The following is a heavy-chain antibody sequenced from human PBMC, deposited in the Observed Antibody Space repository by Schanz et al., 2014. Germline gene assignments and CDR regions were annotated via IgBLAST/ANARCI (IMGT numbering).Heavy chain of an antibody. V-gene: IGHV3-48*01. CDR3: ARDRGYCSGGSCLTFDY. D-gene: IGHD2-15*01. Sequence: EQLVESGGGLVKPGGSLRLSCAASGFTFGSYSMNWVRQAPGKGLEWLSYIDGKSTTVYYADSVKGRFTISRDNSKNTLYLQMNTLRAEDTAVYYCARDRGYCSGGSCLTFDYWGQGTLVTVSS. J-gene: IGHJ4*02. CDR1: GFTFGSYS. CDR2: IDGKSTTV.